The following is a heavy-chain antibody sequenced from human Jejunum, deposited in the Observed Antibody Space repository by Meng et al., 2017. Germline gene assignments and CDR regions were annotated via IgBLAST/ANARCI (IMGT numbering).Heavy chain of an antibody. CDR1: GVSTTAPFY. J-gene: IGHJ4*02. Sequence: VRLQEAGPGLVKPSGTLSLTCTVSGVSTTAPFYWTWIRQAPGKGLEWIGEVWPSGATCYNPSLSSRITISIDTSNNQFSLEVAFLTAADTAVYYCARAIRERYFDSWGQGTLVTVSS. CDR2: VWPSGAT. V-gene: IGHV4-4*02. D-gene: IGHD1-14*01. CDR3: ARAIRERYFDS.